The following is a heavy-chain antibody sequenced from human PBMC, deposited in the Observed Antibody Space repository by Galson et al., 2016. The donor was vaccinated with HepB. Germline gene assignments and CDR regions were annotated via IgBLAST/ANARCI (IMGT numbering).Heavy chain of an antibody. V-gene: IGHV1-18*01. CDR1: GYIFPSYG. D-gene: IGHD3-22*01. J-gene: IGHJ6*02. CDR2: ISVYNGNR. CDR3: ARDKYYDSSGPSSYYYAMDV. Sequence: QSGAEVKKPGASVKVSCKASGYIFPSYGISWVRQAPGQGLEWMGWISVYNGNRNYAQKLQGRVTMTTDTSTNTAYMELRSLRSDDTAVYYCARDKYYDSSGPSSYYYAMDVWGQGTTVTVSS.